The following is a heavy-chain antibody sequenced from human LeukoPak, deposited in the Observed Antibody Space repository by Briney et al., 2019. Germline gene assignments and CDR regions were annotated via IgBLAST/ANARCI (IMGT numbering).Heavy chain of an antibody. CDR3: ASGIRGYFHAFDN. V-gene: IGHV4-59*01. CDR2: IYYSGST. Sequence: SETLSLTCTVSGGSISSYYWSWIRQPPGKGLEWIGYIYYSGSTNYNPSLKSRVTISVDTSKNQFSLKLRSVTAADTAVYYCASGIRGYFHAFDNWGQGTMVTVSS. J-gene: IGHJ3*02. D-gene: IGHD3-22*01. CDR1: GGSISSYY.